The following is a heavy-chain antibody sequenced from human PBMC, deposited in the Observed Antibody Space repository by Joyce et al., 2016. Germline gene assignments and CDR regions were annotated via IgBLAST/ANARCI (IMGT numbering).Heavy chain of an antibody. V-gene: IGHV3-30*04. Sequence: QVQLVESGGGVVQPGRSLRLSCAASGFSFRTYAMHWVRQAPGKGLGWVAVISYDGVKKYYGDSVKGRFTVSRDNSKNTLFLQTNSLRVEDTAVYYCAREPAFSFDYWGQGTRVTVSS. CDR1: GFSFRTYA. J-gene: IGHJ4*02. CDR2: ISYDGVKK. D-gene: IGHD1-14*01. CDR3: AREPAFSFDY.